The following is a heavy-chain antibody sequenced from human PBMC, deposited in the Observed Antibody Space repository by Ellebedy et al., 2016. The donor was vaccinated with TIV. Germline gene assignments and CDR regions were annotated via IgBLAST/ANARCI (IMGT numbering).Heavy chain of an antibody. CDR2: MSYDGSIK. V-gene: IGHV3-30-3*01. J-gene: IGHJ4*02. Sequence: PGGSLRLSCAASGFTFSSYAMHWVRQAPGKGLEWVAVMSYDGSIKFYTDSVKGRFTISRDNAKNSLYLHMNSLRAEDTALYYCARGPAGYNAGKHDFWGQGTLVVVSS. D-gene: IGHD1-14*01. CDR1: GFTFSSYA. CDR3: ARGPAGYNAGKHDF.